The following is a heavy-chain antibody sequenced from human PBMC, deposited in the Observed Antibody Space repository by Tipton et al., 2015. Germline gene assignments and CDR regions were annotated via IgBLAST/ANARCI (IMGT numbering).Heavy chain of an antibody. CDR3: AREFVTSGGFGMDV. CDR2: IYDSGST. CDR1: GDSISSYY. V-gene: IGHV4-59*01. D-gene: IGHD3-16*01. Sequence: TLSLTCTVSGDSISSYYWSWIRQPPGKGLEWIGHIYDSGSTNYNPALKSRVTISADTSKNQFSLKLTSVTAADTAVYYCAREFVTSGGFGMDVWGQGTTVTVSS. J-gene: IGHJ6*02.